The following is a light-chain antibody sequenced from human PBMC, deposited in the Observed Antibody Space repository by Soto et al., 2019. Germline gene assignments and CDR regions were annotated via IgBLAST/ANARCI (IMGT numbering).Light chain of an antibody. CDR1: SSDVGSYNY. V-gene: IGLV2-14*03. Sequence: QSALTQPASVSGSPGQSITISCTGTSSDVGSYNYVSWHQHHPGKAPKLIIYDVMNRPSGVSNRFSGSKSGNTASLTISGLQAGDEADYYCTSYTNSTTVIFGGGTKLTVL. CDR3: TSYTNSTTVI. J-gene: IGLJ2*01. CDR2: DVM.